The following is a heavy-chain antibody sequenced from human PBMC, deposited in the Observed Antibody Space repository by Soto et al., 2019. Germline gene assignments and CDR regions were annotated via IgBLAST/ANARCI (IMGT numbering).Heavy chain of an antibody. CDR3: ARRGVAARPYYYYGMDV. CDR1: GYSFTIYW. D-gene: IGHD6-6*01. V-gene: IGHV5-51*01. J-gene: IGHJ6*02. Sequence: GESLKISCKGSGYSFTIYWIGWVRQMPGKGLEWMGIIYPGDSDTRYSPSFQGQVTISADKSISTAYLQWSSLKASDTAMYYCARRGVAARPYYYYGMDVWGQGTTVTVSS. CDR2: IYPGDSDT.